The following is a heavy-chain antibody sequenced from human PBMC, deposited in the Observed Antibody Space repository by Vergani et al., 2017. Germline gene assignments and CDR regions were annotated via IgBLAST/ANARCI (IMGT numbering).Heavy chain of an antibody. J-gene: IGHJ4*02. CDR3: ARVTDYYYCSGYYLDY. D-gene: IGHD3-22*01. CDR2: FDPEHGEV. V-gene: IGHV1-24*01. CDR1: GYSLTELT. Sequence: QVQLVQSGSEVRKPGASVKVSCQVSGYSLTELTIHWVRQAPGKGLEWMGGFDPEHGEVTFAHHIQGRVTMTEDRSTDTAYMELSSLRPEDTALYYCARVTDYYYCSGYYLDYWGQGTLVTVSS.